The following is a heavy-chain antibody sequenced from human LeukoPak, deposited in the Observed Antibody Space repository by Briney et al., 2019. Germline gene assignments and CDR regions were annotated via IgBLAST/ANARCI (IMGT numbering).Heavy chain of an antibody. V-gene: IGHV4-31*03. J-gene: IGHJ4*02. Sequence: MSSETLSLTCTVSGGSISGGSAYWGWIRQHPGKGLEWIGNIYYSGSTYYSPSLRSRLTISVDTSKNQFSLKLSSVTAADTAVYYCARATTVVTWLAFDYWGQGTLVTVSS. CDR1: GGSISGGSAY. CDR3: ARATTVVTWLAFDY. D-gene: IGHD4-23*01. CDR2: IYYSGST.